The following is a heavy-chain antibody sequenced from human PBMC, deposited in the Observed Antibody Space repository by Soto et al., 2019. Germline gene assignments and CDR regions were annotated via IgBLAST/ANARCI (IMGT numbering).Heavy chain of an antibody. CDR2: IHYSGST. D-gene: IGHD3-22*01. V-gene: IGHV4-59*01. Sequence: KSSETLSLTCTVSGGSISSYYWSWIRQSPGKGLEWIGYIHYSGSTNYNPSLKSRATMSVDTSRNRFSLKLSSVTAADTAVYYCARSIDNSGYYFSNCWGQGTLVTVSS. J-gene: IGHJ4*02. CDR3: ARSIDNSGYYFSNC. CDR1: GGSISSYY.